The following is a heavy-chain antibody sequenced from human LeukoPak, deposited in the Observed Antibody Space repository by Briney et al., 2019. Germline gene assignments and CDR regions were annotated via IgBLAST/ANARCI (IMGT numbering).Heavy chain of an antibody. CDR3: ARDHCSSTSCSLNY. Sequence: SETLSLTCTVSGGSISSGSYYWSWIRQPAGKGLEWIGRIYTSGSTNYNPSLKSRVTISVDTSKNQFSLKLSSVTAADTAVYYCARDHCSSTSCSLNYWGQGTLVTVSS. V-gene: IGHV4-61*02. CDR1: GGSISSGSYY. D-gene: IGHD2-2*01. CDR2: IYTSGST. J-gene: IGHJ4*02.